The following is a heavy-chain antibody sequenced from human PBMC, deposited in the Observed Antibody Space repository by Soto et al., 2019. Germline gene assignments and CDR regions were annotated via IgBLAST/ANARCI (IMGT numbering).Heavy chain of an antibody. CDR1: GFTFSSYG. CDR2: IWYDGSNK. Sequence: QVQLVESGGGVVQPGRSLRLSCAASGFTFSSYGMHWVRQAPGKGLEWVAVIWYDGSNKYYADSVKGRFTISRDNSKNKLYLKMNRLRAEDTAVYYCARDCAGYSSGWYQRGGFDYWGQGTLVTVSS. CDR3: ARDCAGYSSGWYQRGGFDY. J-gene: IGHJ4*02. V-gene: IGHV3-33*01. D-gene: IGHD6-19*01.